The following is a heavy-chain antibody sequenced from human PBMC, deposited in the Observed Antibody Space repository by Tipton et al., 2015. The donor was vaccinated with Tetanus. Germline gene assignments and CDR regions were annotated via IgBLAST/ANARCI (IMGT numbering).Heavy chain of an antibody. V-gene: IGHV3-7*03. J-gene: IGHJ4*02. CDR1: GFTFNTYW. Sequence: SLRLSCEASGFTFNTYWMNWVRQAPGKGLEWVANIKQDGSEKYYVDSVKGRFTISRDNAKNPLYLQMNSLRVEDTAVYYCAREYSWSGRDYWGQGTLVTVSS. D-gene: IGHD5-18*01. CDR2: IKQDGSEK. CDR3: AREYSWSGRDY.